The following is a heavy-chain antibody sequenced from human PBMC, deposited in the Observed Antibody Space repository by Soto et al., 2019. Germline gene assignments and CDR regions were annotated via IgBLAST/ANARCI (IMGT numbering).Heavy chain of an antibody. J-gene: IGHJ4*02. CDR1: GFTFDDYA. V-gene: IGHV3-9*01. Sequence: ESGGGLVPPGRSLRLSCAASGFTFDDYAMHWVRQAPGTGLEWVSGISWNSGSIGYADSVKGRFTISRDNAKNSLYLQMNSLRAEDTALYYCAKIQDVWGSYYFDCWGQGTLVTVSS. D-gene: IGHD3-16*01. CDR3: AKIQDVWGSYYFDC. CDR2: ISWNSGSI.